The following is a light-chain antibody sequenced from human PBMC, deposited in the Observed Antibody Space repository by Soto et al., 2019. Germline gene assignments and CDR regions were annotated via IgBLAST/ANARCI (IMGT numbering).Light chain of an antibody. Sequence: EKAMRQSPVTMSVSPGKRVTLSCRASQSVSRNVAWYQQKPGQAPRLLIYGASARATGTPARFSGSGSGTEFTLTISSLQSEDLAVYSCQQYSSWPWTFGQGTKVELK. J-gene: IGKJ1*01. CDR3: QQYSSWPWT. V-gene: IGKV3-15*01. CDR1: QSVSRN. CDR2: GAS.